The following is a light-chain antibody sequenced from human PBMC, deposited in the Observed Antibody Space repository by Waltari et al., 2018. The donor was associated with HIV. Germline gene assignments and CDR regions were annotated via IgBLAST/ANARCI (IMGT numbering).Light chain of an antibody. J-gene: IGLJ2*01. CDR2: GNS. V-gene: IGLV1-40*01. Sequence: QSVLTQPPSLSGAPGQRVTISCTGSSSNIGAGYDVHWYQQFPGTAPKLLIFGNSNRPSGVPDRFSGSKSGTSASLAITGLQAEDEADYYCQSYDSSLSSLFGGGTKLT. CDR3: QSYDSSLSSL. CDR1: SSNIGAGYD.